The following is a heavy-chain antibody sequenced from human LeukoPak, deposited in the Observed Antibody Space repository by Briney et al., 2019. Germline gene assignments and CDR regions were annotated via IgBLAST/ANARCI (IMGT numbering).Heavy chain of an antibody. V-gene: IGHV3-48*01. CDR1: GFTFNTYT. CDR2: ISGSSGII. J-gene: IGHJ4*02. D-gene: IGHD2-8*01. Sequence: GGSLRLSCAASGFTFNTYTMNWVRQAPGKGLEWVSYISGSSGIIDYADSVRGRFTISRDNAKDSLYLQMNSLRAEDTAVYYCARGGVTLGYWGQGTLVTVSS. CDR3: ARGGVTLGY.